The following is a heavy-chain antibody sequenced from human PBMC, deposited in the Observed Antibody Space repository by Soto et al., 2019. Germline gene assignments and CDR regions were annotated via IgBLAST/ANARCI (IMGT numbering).Heavy chain of an antibody. CDR3: ACAARGIAAAGPLRYFDY. J-gene: IGHJ4*02. CDR1: GGSFSGYY. Sequence: SETLSLTCAVYGGSFSGYYWSWIRQPPGKGLEWIGEINHSGSTNYNPSLKSRVTISVDTSKNQFSLKLSSVTAADTAGYYCACAARGIAAAGPLRYFDYWGQGTLVTVSS. D-gene: IGHD6-13*01. V-gene: IGHV4-34*01. CDR2: INHSGST.